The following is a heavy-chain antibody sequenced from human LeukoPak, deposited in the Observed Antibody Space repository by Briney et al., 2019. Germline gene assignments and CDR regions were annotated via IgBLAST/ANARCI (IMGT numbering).Heavy chain of an antibody. CDR3: TKDDRYCSSTSCYGGYYYYYGMDV. CDR2: IRSKAYGGTT. J-gene: IGHJ6*04. D-gene: IGHD2-2*01. CDR1: GFTFCDYA. V-gene: IGHV3-49*04. Sequence: PGGSLTLSCTASGFTFCDYAMSWVRQAPGKGLEWVGFIRSKAYGGTTEYAASVKGRFTISRDDSKSIAYLQMNSLKTEDTAVYYCTKDDRYCSSTSCYGGYYYYYGMDVWGKGTTVTVSS.